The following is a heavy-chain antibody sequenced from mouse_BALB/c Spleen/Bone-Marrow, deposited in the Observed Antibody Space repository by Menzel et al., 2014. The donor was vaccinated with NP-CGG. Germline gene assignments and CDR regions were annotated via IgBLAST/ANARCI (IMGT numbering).Heavy chain of an antibody. J-gene: IGHJ2*01. D-gene: IGHD1-1*01. CDR3: ARNFYGSSYFDY. CDR1: GYTFTAYA. V-gene: IGHV1-67*01. Sequence: QVHVKQSGPELVRPGVSVKLSCKGSGYTFTAYAMHWVKQSHAKSLEWIGLISTYSGNTHYNQSFKGKATMTVDKSSSTAYMELARLTSEDSAIYYCARNFYGSSYFDYWGQGTTLTVSS. CDR2: ISTYSGNT.